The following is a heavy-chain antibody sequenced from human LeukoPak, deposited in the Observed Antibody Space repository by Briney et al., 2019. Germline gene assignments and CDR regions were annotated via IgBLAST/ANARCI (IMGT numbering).Heavy chain of an antibody. Sequence: ASVKVSCKASGYTFTGYYMHWVRQAPGQGLEWMGWINPKSGGINYAQKFQGRVTMTRDTSISTAYMELSRLRSDDTAVYYCARVNIPEGYCSGGSCYSAFDIWGQGTMVTVSS. D-gene: IGHD2-15*01. J-gene: IGHJ3*02. CDR1: GYTFTGYY. V-gene: IGHV1-2*02. CDR3: ARVNIPEGYCSGGSCYSAFDI. CDR2: INPKSGGI.